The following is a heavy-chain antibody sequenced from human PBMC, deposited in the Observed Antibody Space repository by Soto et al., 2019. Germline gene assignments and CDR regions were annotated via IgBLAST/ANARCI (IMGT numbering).Heavy chain of an antibody. Sequence: GESLKISCKGSGYSFTSYWIGWVRQMPGKGLEWMGIIYPGDSDTRYSPSFQGQVTISADKSISTAYLQWSSLKASDTAMYYCARRYCSSTSCYMDNWFDPWGQGTLVTVSS. J-gene: IGHJ5*02. V-gene: IGHV5-51*01. CDR3: ARRYCSSTSCYMDNWFDP. D-gene: IGHD2-2*02. CDR2: IYPGDSDT. CDR1: GYSFTSYW.